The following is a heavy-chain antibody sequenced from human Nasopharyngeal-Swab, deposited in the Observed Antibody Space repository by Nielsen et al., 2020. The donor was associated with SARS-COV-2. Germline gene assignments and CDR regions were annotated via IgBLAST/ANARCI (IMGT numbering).Heavy chain of an antibody. CDR2: ISWDGVNT. D-gene: IGHD3-10*01. V-gene: IGHV3-43*01. Sequence: GGSLRLSCVTSGFTFDDYGMHWVRQVPGKGLEWVSLISWDGVNTYYAGSVRGRFTISRDNSRNSLYLQMSSLKTEDTALYYCARGVHYMSYFHTPPSDQWGQGTLVTVSS. CDR1: GFTFDDYG. J-gene: IGHJ4*02. CDR3: ARGVHYMSYFHTPPSDQ.